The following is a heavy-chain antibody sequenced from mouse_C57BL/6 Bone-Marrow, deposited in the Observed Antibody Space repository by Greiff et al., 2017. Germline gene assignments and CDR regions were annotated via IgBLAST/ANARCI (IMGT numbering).Heavy chain of an antibody. CDR2: INPNNGGT. CDR3: ALYYYGSRAFFDY. CDR1: GYTFTDYY. D-gene: IGHD1-1*01. V-gene: IGHV1-26*01. J-gene: IGHJ2*01. Sequence: VQLQQSGPELVKPGASVKISCKASGYTFTDYYMNWVKQSHGKSLEWIGDINPNNGGTSYNQKFKGKATLTVDKSSSTTYMELRSLTSEDSAVYYCALYYYGSRAFFDYWGQGTTLTVSS.